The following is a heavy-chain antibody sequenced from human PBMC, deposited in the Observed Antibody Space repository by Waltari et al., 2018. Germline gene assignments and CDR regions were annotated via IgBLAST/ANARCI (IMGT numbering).Heavy chain of an antibody. CDR1: GYTLTELS. CDR3: ATDCRGGSCNYYYGMDV. J-gene: IGHJ6*02. CDR2: FDPEEGET. V-gene: IGHV1-24*01. Sequence: QVQLVQSGAEVKKPGASVTVSCKVSGYTLTELSMPWVRQAPCKGLEWMGGFDPEEGETIYAQKFQGIVTMTEDTSTYTAYMELSSLRSEDTAVYYCATDCRGGSCNYYYGMDVWGQGTTVTVSS. D-gene: IGHD2-15*01.